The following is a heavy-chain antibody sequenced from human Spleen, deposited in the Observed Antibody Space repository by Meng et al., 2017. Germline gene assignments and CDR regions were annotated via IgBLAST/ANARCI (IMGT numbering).Heavy chain of an antibody. D-gene: IGHD3-22*01. Sequence: GESLKISCVASGFSFTSYWMHWVRQAPGEGLVWVSRINIDGETTNYADSVKGRFTISRDNARNTLFLQMNSLRAEDTAVYYCARDMDYYDRSGYYYWGQGTLVTGAS. CDR3: ARDMDYYDRSGYYY. CDR1: GFSFTSYW. J-gene: IGHJ4*02. V-gene: IGHV3-74*01. CDR2: INIDGETT.